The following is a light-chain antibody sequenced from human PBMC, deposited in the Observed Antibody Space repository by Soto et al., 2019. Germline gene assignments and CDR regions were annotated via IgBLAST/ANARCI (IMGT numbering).Light chain of an antibody. CDR3: SSYTTSRTLV. J-gene: IGLJ1*01. CDR2: GGS. CDR1: SSDVGGYNY. V-gene: IGLV2-14*01. Sequence: QSVLAQPASVSGSPGQSITISCTGTSSDVGGYNYVSWYQQHPGKVPKLMIFGGSNRPSGVSNRFSGSKSGNTASLTISGLQAEDEADYYCSSYTTSRTLVFGPGTKVTVL.